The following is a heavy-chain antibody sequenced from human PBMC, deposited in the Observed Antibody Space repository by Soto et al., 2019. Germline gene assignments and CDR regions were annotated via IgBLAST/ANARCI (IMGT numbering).Heavy chain of an antibody. Sequence: GGSLRLSCAASGFTLSAYWMCWARQAPGKGLEWVANIKQDGSEKYYVDSVKGRFTNSRDNAKNSLYLQMHSLRAEDTAVYYCARVGVDVVVPGATDYYYYYMDVWGKGTTVTVSS. V-gene: IGHV3-7*01. CDR3: ARVGVDVVVPGATDYYYYYMDV. D-gene: IGHD2-2*01. CDR1: GFTLSAYW. CDR2: IKQDGSEK. J-gene: IGHJ6*03.